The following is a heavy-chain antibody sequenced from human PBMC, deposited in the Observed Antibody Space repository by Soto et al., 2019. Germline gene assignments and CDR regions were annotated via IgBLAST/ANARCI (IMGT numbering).Heavy chain of an antibody. CDR2: IYYSGST. J-gene: IGHJ3*02. CDR1: GGSISSGGYY. V-gene: IGHV4-31*03. CDR3: ARPPDPWGEAFDI. D-gene: IGHD7-27*01. Sequence: QVQLQESGPGLVKPSQTLSLTCTVSGGSISSGGYYWSWIRQHPGKGLEWIGYIYYSGSTYYNASLERRVTNEVDKLKTQSSLKLSSVTAGDTAGDYCARPPDPWGEAFDIWGEGKMVTVSS.